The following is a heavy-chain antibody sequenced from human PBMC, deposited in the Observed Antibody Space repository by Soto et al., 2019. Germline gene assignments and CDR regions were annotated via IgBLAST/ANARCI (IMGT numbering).Heavy chain of an antibody. J-gene: IGHJ4*02. V-gene: IGHV4-59*01. D-gene: IGHD5-18*01. CDR2: IFYIGST. Sequence: SEALSVTCTVSVGSIRSYYWTWIRQPPGKGLEWLGYIFYIGSTFYNPSLKSRVTISIHTSKSQFSLQLTSVTAADTAVYYCARGAADTAMVDSWGQGTLVTVSS. CDR1: VGSIRSYY. CDR3: ARGAADTAMVDS.